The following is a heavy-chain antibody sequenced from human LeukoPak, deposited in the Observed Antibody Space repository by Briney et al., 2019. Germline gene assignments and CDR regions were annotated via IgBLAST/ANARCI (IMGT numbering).Heavy chain of an antibody. CDR3: ARHSDYDILTGPNDY. CDR2: ISGSGGST. CDR1: GFTFSSYA. Sequence: GGSLRLSCAASGFTFSSYAMSWVRQAPGKGLEWVSAISGSGGSTYYADSVKGPFTISRDNSKNTLYLQMNSLGAEDTAVYYCARHSDYDILTGPNDYWGQGTLVTVSS. J-gene: IGHJ4*02. D-gene: IGHD3-9*01. V-gene: IGHV3-23*01.